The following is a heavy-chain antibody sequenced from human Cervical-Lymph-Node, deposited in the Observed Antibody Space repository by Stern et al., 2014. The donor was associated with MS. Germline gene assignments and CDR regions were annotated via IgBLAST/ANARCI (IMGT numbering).Heavy chain of an antibody. J-gene: IGHJ6*02. CDR2: IIPIVGTA. CDR1: GGTFSSYP. V-gene: IGHV1-69*01. Sequence: VQLVESGAEVKKPGSSVKVSCKASGGTFSSYPINWVRQAPGQGLEWMGGIIPIVGTASYAQRFQGRVTITAYESTSTAYMELSSLRSEDTAVYYCASPVTMTVGAMDVCGQGTTVTVSS. D-gene: IGHD4-17*01. CDR3: ASPVTMTVGAMDV.